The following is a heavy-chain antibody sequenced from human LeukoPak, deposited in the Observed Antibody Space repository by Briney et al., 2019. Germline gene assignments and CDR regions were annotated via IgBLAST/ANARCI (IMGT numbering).Heavy chain of an antibody. D-gene: IGHD3-22*01. CDR3: ARVGYYDSSGDY. CDR2: INPNSGGT. J-gene: IGHJ4*02. V-gene: IGHV1-2*02. Sequence: GASVMLSCTASGYTFTGYYMQMVRQAPGQGLEWMGWINPNSGGTNYAQKFQGRVTMTRDTSISTAYMELSRLRSDDTAVYYCARVGYYDSSGDYWGQGTLVTVSS. CDR1: GYTFTGYY.